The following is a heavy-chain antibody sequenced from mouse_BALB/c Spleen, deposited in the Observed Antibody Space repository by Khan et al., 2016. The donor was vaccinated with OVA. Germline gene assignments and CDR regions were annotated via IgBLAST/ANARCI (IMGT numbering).Heavy chain of an antibody. J-gene: IGHJ2*01. D-gene: IGHD1-1*01. Sequence: EVELVESGGGLVQPGGSRKLSCAASGFTFTSFGLHWVRQTPEKGLEWVAYISGGSTIIYYADTVKGRFTISRDNPNNTLFLQMTSLRSEDTAMYYWARRAYYGTSYVNFDYWGQGTTLTVSS. V-gene: IGHV5-17*02. CDR1: GFTFTSFG. CDR3: ARRAYYGTSYVNFDY. CDR2: ISGGSTII.